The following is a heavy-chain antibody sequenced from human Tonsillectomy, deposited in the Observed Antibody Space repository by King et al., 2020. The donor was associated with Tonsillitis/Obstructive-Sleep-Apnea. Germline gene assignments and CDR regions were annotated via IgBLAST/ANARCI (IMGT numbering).Heavy chain of an antibody. J-gene: IGHJ4*02. CDR2: IIPILGIA. V-gene: IGHV1-69*04. D-gene: IGHD3-22*01. Sequence: QLVQSGAEVKKPGSSVKVSCKASGGTFSSYAISWVRQAPGQGLEWMGRIIPILGIAKYAQKFQGRVTITADKSTSTAYMELSSLRSEDTAVYYCARYRTYYYDSSGYSLYYWGQGTLVTVSS. CDR3: ARYRTYYYDSSGYSLYY. CDR1: GGTFSSYA.